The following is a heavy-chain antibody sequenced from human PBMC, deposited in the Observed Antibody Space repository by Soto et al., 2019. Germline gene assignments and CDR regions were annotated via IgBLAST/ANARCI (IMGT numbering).Heavy chain of an antibody. D-gene: IGHD5-12*01. CDR1: GGSISSYY. V-gene: IGHV4-59*06. J-gene: IGHJ6*01. CDR3: ATHWLATETSRTGGRRAYDDHQDVIDV. Sequence: SETLSLTCTVSGGSISSYYWSWIRQPPGKGLEWIGYISYSGSTYYNPSLKSRVTISVDTSKNQFSLKLSSVTAADTAVYYCATHWLATETSRTGGRRAYDDHQDVIDV. CDR2: ISYSGST.